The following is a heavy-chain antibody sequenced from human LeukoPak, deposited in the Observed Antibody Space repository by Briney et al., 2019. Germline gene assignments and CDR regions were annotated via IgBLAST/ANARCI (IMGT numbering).Heavy chain of an antibody. J-gene: IGHJ4*02. Sequence: ASVKVSCKASGYTFTGYYMHCVRQAPGQGLEWMGWINPNTGDTKYAQRFQGSVTMTRDMSISTAYMELSRLRSDDTAVFYCARQYSSGWYFDYWGQGTLVTVSS. CDR3: ARQYSSGWYFDY. CDR2: INPNTGDT. V-gene: IGHV1-2*02. CDR1: GYTFTGYY. D-gene: IGHD6-19*01.